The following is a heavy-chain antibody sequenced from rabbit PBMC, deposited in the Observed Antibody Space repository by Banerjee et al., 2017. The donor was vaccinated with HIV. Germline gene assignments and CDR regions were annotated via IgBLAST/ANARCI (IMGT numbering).Heavy chain of an antibody. CDR1: GFDFSSNA. CDR3: ARHPAYASSSGYYG. J-gene: IGHJ4*01. V-gene: IGHV1S47*01. Sequence: QEQLVESGGGLVTLGGSLKLSCKASGFDFSSNAMCWVRQAPGKGPEWIACIYNGDGSTYYASWVNGRFTISRSTSLNTVTLQMTSLTAADTATYFCARHPAYASSSGYYGWGPGTLVTVS. CDR2: IYNGDGST. D-gene: IGHD1-1*01.